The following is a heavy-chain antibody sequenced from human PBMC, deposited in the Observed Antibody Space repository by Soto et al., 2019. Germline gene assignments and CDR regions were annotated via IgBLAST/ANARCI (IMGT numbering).Heavy chain of an antibody. Sequence: EVQLVESGGDLVQPGGSLRLSCAASGFTLSDHYMDWVRQAPGKGLEWVARTKNKAQSYTIEYAASGKGRFTISRDDSKSSWYLQINSLDAVQPPVYYCSCWIVACCSWGQGCLGTVSS. CDR1: GFTLSDHY. CDR3: SCWIVACCS. J-gene: IGHJ4*02. D-gene: IGHD3-22*01. CDR2: TKNKAQSYTI. V-gene: IGHV3-72*01.